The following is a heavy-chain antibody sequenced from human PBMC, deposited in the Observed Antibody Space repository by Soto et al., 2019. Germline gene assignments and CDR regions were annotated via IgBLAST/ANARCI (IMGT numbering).Heavy chain of an antibody. V-gene: IGHV1-2*02. Sequence: ASVKVSCKSSGYTFTGYYMHWVRQAPGQGLEWMGWVNPNSGGTNYAQKFQGRVTMTRDTSISTAYMELSRLRSDDTAVYYCARDLMYYYYRMVAWGHRTTGTVS. J-gene: IGHJ6*02. CDR1: GYTFTGYY. D-gene: IGHD2-8*01. CDR3: ARDLMYYYYRMVA. CDR2: VNPNSGGT.